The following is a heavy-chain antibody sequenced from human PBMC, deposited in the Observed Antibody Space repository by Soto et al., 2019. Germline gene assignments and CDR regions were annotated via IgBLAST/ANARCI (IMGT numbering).Heavy chain of an antibody. D-gene: IGHD2-21*02. CDR1: GGTFSSYA. J-gene: IGHJ4*02. Sequence: SVKVSCKASGGTFSSYAISWVRQAPGQGLEWMGRIIPIFGTANYAQKFQGRVTITADESTSTAYMELSSLRSEDTAVYYCARGHCGGDCYGREHNFDYWGQGTLVTVSS. V-gene: IGHV1-69*13. CDR3: ARGHCGGDCYGREHNFDY. CDR2: IIPIFGTA.